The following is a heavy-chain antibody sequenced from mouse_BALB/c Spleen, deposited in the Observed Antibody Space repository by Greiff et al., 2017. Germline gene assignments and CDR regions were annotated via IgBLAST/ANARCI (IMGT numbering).Heavy chain of an antibody. CDR2: IYPYNGGT. V-gene: IGHV1S29*02. CDR3: YYDYDGGAWFAY. CDR1: GYTFTDYN. D-gene: IGHD2-4*01. Sequence: EVQLQQSGPELVKPGASVKISCKASGYTFTDYNMHWVKQSHGKSLEWIRYIYPYNGGTGYNQKFKSKATLTVDNSSSTAYMELRSLTSEDSAVYYCYYDYDGGAWFAYWGQGTLVTVSA. J-gene: IGHJ3*01.